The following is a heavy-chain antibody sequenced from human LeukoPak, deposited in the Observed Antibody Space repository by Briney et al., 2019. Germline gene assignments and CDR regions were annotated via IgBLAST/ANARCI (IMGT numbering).Heavy chain of an antibody. D-gene: IGHD2-2*01. J-gene: IGHJ5*02. CDR1: GFTFSSYS. CDR3: ARGSSVVPAAMGNWFDP. Sequence: GGSLRLSCAASGFTFSSYSMNWVRQAPGKGLEWLSSISSSSSYIYYADSVKGRFTISRDNAKNSLYLQMNSLRAEDTAVYYCARGSSVVPAAMGNWFDPWGQGTLVTVSS. CDR2: ISSSSSYI. V-gene: IGHV3-21*01.